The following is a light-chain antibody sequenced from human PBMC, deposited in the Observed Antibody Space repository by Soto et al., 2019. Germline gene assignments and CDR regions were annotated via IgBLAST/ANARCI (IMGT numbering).Light chain of an antibody. V-gene: IGKV3-11*01. Sequence: ETVLTQSPATLSLSPGESATLSCRASQSVSTYLAWYQQKPGQAPRLLIYDASNRVTGIPARFRGSGSGTDFTLTISSLQPEDFATYYCQQTYSTPPTFGQGTKVDI. CDR2: DAS. CDR3: QQTYSTPPT. CDR1: QSVSTY. J-gene: IGKJ1*01.